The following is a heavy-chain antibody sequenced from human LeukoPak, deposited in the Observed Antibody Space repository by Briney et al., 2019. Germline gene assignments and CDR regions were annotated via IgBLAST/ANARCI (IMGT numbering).Heavy chain of an antibody. CDR1: GGSISSSSYY. D-gene: IGHD6-13*01. CDR2: IYYSGSN. J-gene: IGHJ3*02. V-gene: IGHV4-39*01. CDR3: ARTYSSSWFDDFDI. Sequence: PSETLSLTCTVSGGSISSSSYYWGWIRQPPGKGLEWFGSIYYSGSNYYNPTLKSRFTISVDTSKNQFSLKLSSVTAADTAVYYCARTYSSSWFDDFDIWGQGTMVTVSS.